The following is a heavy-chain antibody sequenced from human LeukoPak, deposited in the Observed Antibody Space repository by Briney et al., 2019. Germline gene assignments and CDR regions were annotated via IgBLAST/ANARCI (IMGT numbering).Heavy chain of an antibody. Sequence: SETLSLTCTVSGGSISSGSYYGSWIRQPAGKGLEWIGRIYTSGSTNYNPSLKSRVTISADTSKNQFSLKLTSVTAADTAVYYCAAMIGYFDYWGQGILVTVSS. CDR1: GGSISSGSYY. J-gene: IGHJ4*02. CDR3: AAMIGYFDY. D-gene: IGHD3-22*01. CDR2: IYTSGST. V-gene: IGHV4-61*02.